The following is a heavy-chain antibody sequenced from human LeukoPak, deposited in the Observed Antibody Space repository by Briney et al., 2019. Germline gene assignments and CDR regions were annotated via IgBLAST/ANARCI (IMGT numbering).Heavy chain of an antibody. J-gene: IGHJ4*02. CDR1: GFAVGSNY. CDR2: FYSGGGT. Sequence: PGGSLRLSCAASGFAVGSNYMNWVRQAPGKGLEWVSVFYSGGGTYYADSVKGRFTISRDISKDTLYLQMNSLRAEDTAVYYCARGGDGSGYYYYDYWGQGTLVTVFS. V-gene: IGHV3-53*01. CDR3: ARGGDGSGYYYYDY. D-gene: IGHD3-22*01.